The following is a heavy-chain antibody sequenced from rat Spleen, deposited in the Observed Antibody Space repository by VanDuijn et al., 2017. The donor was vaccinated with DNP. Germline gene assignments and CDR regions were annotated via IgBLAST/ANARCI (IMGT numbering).Heavy chain of an antibody. D-gene: IGHD4-3*01. J-gene: IGHJ2*01. CDR3: VRWNSGHFDY. Sequence: EVQLVESGGGLVQPGRSLKLSCAASGFTFSNYGMAWVRQAPTKGLEWVASITNSGGSTYYRDSVKGRFTISRDNAINTLYLQMNSLRSEDMATYYCVRWNSGHFDYWGQGVMVPVSS. V-gene: IGHV5S13*01. CDR1: GFTFSNYG. CDR2: ITNSGGST.